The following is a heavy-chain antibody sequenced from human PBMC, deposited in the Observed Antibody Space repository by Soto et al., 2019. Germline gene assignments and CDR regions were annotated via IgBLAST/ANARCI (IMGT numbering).Heavy chain of an antibody. D-gene: IGHD3-16*01. V-gene: IGHV1-3*01. CDR2: ISAANGNT. Sequence: QVQLVQSGAEVKKPGASVRVSCKASGYTFANYAVHWVRQAPGQRLEWMGWISAANGNTKYSQKFQGRVTFTRDTSASTAYMDLSSLRSEDTAVYYCARASYYDPSFYPKSYFYGMDVWGQGTTVTVSS. CDR1: GYTFANYA. CDR3: ARASYYDPSFYPKSYFYGMDV. J-gene: IGHJ6*02.